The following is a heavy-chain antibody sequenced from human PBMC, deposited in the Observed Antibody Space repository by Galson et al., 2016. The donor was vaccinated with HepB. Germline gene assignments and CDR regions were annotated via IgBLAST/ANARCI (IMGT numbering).Heavy chain of an antibody. CDR1: GFTFSNYG. V-gene: IGHV3-23*01. J-gene: IGHJ6*04. D-gene: IGHD2-8*01. CDR3: VQWRTAPAV. CDR2: ISRSGDST. Sequence: SLRLSCAASGFTFSNYGMTWVRQAPGKGLEVVSSISRSGDSTDYADSVKGRFTISRDNSKNTLFLQMNSLTADDTAIYYCVQWRTAPAVWGKGTTVTASS.